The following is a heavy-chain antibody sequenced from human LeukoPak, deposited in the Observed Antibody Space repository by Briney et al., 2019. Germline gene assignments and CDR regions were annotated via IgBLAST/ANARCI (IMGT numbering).Heavy chain of an antibody. CDR2: INHSGST. Sequence: PSETLSLTCAVYGGSFSGYYWSWIRQPPGKGLEWIGEINHSGSTNYSPSLKSRVTISVDTSKNQFSLKLSSVTAADTAVYYCARGRRGWLIDYWGQGTLVTVSS. J-gene: IGHJ4*02. D-gene: IGHD6-19*01. CDR3: ARGRRGWLIDY. V-gene: IGHV4-34*01. CDR1: GGSFSGYY.